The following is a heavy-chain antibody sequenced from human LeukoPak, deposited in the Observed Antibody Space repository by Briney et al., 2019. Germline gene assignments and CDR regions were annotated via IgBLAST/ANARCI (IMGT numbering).Heavy chain of an antibody. CDR2: INVITGYI. V-gene: IGHV3-21*04. Sequence: GGSLRLSCAASGFSFENYNMNWVRQAPGKGLEWVAYINVITGYIYYADSLKGRFTISRDNSKNTLYLQMNSLRAEDTAVYYCASMYYYDSSGYYDPGYWGQGTLVTVSS. CDR1: GFSFENYN. CDR3: ASMYYYDSSGYYDPGY. J-gene: IGHJ4*02. D-gene: IGHD3-22*01.